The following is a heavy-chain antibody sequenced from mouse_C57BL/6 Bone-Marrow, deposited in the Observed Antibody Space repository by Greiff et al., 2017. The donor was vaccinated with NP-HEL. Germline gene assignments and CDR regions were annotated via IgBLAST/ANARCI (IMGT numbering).Heavy chain of an antibody. CDR2: INPSSGYT. CDR1: GYTFTSYW. V-gene: IGHV1-7*01. D-gene: IGHD1-1*01. J-gene: IGHJ4*01. Sequence: VQLQQSGAELAKPGASVKLSCKASGYTFTSYWMHWVKQRPGQGLEWIGYINPSSGYTKYNQKFKDKATLTADKSSSTAYMQLSSLTYEDSAVYYCARGITTVVEGMDYWGQGTSVTVSS. CDR3: ARGITTVVEGMDY.